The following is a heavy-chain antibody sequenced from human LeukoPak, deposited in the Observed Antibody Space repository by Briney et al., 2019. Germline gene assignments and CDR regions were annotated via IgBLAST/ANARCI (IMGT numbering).Heavy chain of an antibody. CDR1: GFTFSNSW. CDR3: VRGVGSSTSCYVRAFDI. J-gene: IGHJ3*02. D-gene: IGHD2-2*01. Sequence: PGGSLKLSCAASGFTFSNSWMHWVCQAPEKGLERGADIKCDGSEKCYVDSVKGRLTISRDNAKTSLYLQVNSLRAEDMTVYYCVRGVGSSTSCYVRAFDIWGQGTMVTVSS. V-gene: IGHV3-52*01. CDR2: IKCDGSEK.